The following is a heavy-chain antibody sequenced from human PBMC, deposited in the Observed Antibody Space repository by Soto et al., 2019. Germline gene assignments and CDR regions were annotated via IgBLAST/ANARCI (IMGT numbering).Heavy chain of an antibody. CDR3: ASMIGDPVLSFDS. CDR1: GGSISSYY. D-gene: IGHD3-10*02. J-gene: IGHJ5*01. Sequence: QVQLQESGPGLVKPSETLSLTCTVSGGSISSYYWSWIRQPPGKGLEWIGFIFYSGSTSYNPSLMSRVTTSIDTSEYQFSLKLHSVTAADTAVYYCASMIGDPVLSFDSWGQGTLVAVSS. V-gene: IGHV4-59*01. CDR2: IFYSGST.